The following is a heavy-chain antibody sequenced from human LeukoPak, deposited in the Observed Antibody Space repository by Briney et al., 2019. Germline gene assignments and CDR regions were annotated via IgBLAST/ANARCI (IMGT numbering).Heavy chain of an antibody. D-gene: IGHD6-13*01. Sequence: ASVKVSCKASGYTFTSYDINWVRQATGQGLEWRGWMNPNSGNTGYAQKFQGRVTMTRNTSISTAYMELSSLRSEDTAVYYCARHGEIAAAGYYYYYMYVWGKGTTVTVSS. CDR1: GYTFTSYD. J-gene: IGHJ6*03. CDR2: MNPNSGNT. V-gene: IGHV1-8*01. CDR3: ARHGEIAAAGYYYYYMYV.